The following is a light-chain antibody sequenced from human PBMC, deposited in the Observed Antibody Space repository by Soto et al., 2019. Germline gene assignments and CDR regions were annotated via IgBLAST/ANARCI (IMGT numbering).Light chain of an antibody. CDR2: EVT. J-gene: IGLJ1*01. CDR1: CSDVGNCNY. Sequence: QSVLNRAPYASGSHGQSVTISCIGICSDVGNCNYVSWYQQHPGKAPKVLIYEVTKRPSGVPDRFSGSQSGNTASLTVSGLQAEDEADYYCGSYAGKNNYVFGSGTKVTVL. CDR3: GSYAGKNNYV. V-gene: IGLV2-8*01.